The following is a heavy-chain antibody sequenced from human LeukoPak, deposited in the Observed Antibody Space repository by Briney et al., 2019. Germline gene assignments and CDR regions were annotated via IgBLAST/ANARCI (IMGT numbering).Heavy chain of an antibody. CDR1: EFTFSYYG. D-gene: IGHD2-15*01. V-gene: IGHV3-23*01. J-gene: IGHJ6*03. Sequence: GGSLRLSCAASEFTFSYYGMHWVRQAPGKGLEWVSAISGSGGSTYYADSVKGRFTISRDNSKNTLYLQMNSLRAEDTAVYYCAKRSSSHYYYCMDVWGKGTTVTVSS. CDR3: AKRSSSHYYYCMDV. CDR2: ISGSGGST.